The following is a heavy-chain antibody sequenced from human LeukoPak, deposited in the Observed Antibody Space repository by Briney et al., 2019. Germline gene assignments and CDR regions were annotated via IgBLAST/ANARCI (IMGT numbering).Heavy chain of an antibody. CDR2: IYSGGST. D-gene: IGHD4-17*01. CDR1: GFTLSSNY. J-gene: IGHJ4*02. CDR3: ARDSHYAFDY. Sequence: GGSLRLSCAASGFTLSSNYMTWVRQAPGKGLEWVSVIYSGGSTYYADSVKGRFTISRDNSKNTLYLQMNSLRPEDTAMYYCARDSHYAFDYWGQGTLVTVSS. V-gene: IGHV3-53*01.